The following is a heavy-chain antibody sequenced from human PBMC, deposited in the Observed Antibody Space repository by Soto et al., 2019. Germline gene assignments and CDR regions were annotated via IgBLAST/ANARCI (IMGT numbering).Heavy chain of an antibody. V-gene: IGHV1-69*13. J-gene: IGHJ4*02. CDR2: IIPIFGTA. CDR1: GGTFSSYA. D-gene: IGHD3-9*01. CDR3: ATLRGYDILTAPPRVHPYYFDY. Sequence: SVKVSCKASGGTFSSYAISWVRQAPGQGLEWMGGIIPIFGTANYAQKFQGRVTITADESTSTAYMELSSLRSEDTAVYYCATLRGYDILTAPPRVHPYYFDYWGQGTLVTVSS.